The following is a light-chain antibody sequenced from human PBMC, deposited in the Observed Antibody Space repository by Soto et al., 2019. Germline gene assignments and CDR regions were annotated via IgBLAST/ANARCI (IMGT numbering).Light chain of an antibody. CDR1: QSVSSNY. V-gene: IGKV3D-20*02. J-gene: IGKJ5*01. CDR2: GAS. Sequence: EIVLTQSPGTLSLSPGERATLSCRASQSVSSNYLAWYQQKPGQAPRLLIYGASSRATGIPDRFSGSGSGTDFSLTISRLEPEDFAVYYCQQRSKWPITFGQGTRLEIK. CDR3: QQRSKWPIT.